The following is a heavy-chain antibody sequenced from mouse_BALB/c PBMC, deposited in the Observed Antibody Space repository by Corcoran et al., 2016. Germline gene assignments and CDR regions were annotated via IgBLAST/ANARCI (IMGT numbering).Heavy chain of an antibody. V-gene: IGHV1S34*01. Sequence: LVKTGASVKISCKASGYSFTGYYIHWVKQIHGKSLEWIGYISCYNRATSYNQKFKDKATFTVDTSSSTAYMQFNSLTSEDSAVYYCARGGDYDVYYAMDYWGQGTSVTVSS. CDR3: ARGGDYDVYYAMDY. CDR1: GYSFTGYY. CDR2: ISCYNRAT. J-gene: IGHJ4*01. D-gene: IGHD2-4*01.